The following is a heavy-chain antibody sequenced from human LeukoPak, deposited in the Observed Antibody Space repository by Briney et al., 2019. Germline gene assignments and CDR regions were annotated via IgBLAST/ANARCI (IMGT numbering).Heavy chain of an antibody. V-gene: IGHV4-39*01. CDR1: GGSISSSSYY. D-gene: IGHD1-7*01. CDR3: XRHWSXEXELRPKFDY. J-gene: IGHJ4*02. Sequence: SETLSLTCTVSGGSISSSSYYWGWIRQPPGKGLEWIGSIYYSGSTYYNPSLKSRVTISVGTSKNQFSLKLSSVTAADTAVDXXXRHWSXEXELRPKFDYWGQGTLVTVSS. CDR2: IYYSGST.